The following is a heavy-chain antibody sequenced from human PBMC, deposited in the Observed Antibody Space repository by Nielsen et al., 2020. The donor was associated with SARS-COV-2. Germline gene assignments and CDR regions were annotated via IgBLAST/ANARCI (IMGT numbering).Heavy chain of an antibody. V-gene: IGHV3-64*04. CDR3: ARDCGVSCHWFNP. J-gene: IGHJ5*02. Sequence: GGSLRLSCSASGFTFSSYAMHWVRQAPGKGLQYVSAISSNGGRIDYSDSVKGRFTISRDNAKHSVYLQLNSLRAEDTAVYYCARDCGVSCHWFNPWGQGTLVTVSS. D-gene: IGHD2-2*01. CDR2: ISSNGGRI. CDR1: GFTFSSYA.